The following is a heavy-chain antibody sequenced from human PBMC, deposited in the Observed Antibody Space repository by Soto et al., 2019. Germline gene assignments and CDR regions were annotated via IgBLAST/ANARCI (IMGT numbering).Heavy chain of an antibody. CDR3: AHHPYYGLGTYSFDY. J-gene: IGHJ4*02. CDR1: GFSLSTSGVG. CDR2: IYWDDDK. Sequence: QITLKESGPTLVKPTQTLTLTCTFSGFSLSTSGVGVGWIRQPPGKALEWLAVIYWDDDKRSSSSLKSRLTNTKDTSKNQVVLTMTNMDPVDTATYYCAHHPYYGLGTYSFDYWGQGILVTVSS. D-gene: IGHD3-10*01. V-gene: IGHV2-5*02.